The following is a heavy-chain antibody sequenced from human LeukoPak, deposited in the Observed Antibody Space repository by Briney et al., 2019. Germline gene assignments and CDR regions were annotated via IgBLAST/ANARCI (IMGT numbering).Heavy chain of an antibody. Sequence: GGSLRLSCVASGLNSDDSAMHWVRQAPGKGLEWVSLISADGGSTFSADSVKGRFSISRDNSKNSLYLQMNSLRSEDTAMYYCAKESGKFDYWGQGTLVAVSS. J-gene: IGHJ4*02. CDR1: GLNSDDSA. CDR2: ISADGGST. V-gene: IGHV3-43*02. CDR3: AKESGKFDY.